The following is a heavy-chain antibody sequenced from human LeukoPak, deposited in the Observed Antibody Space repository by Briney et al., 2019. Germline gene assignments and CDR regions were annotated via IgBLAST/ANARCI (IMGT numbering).Heavy chain of an antibody. CDR1: GFTFSSYW. CDR2: INSDGSST. CDR3: ARADYDSSGYSPDY. D-gene: IGHD3-22*01. Sequence: GGSLRLSCAASGFTFSSYWMHWVRQAPGKGLVWVSRINSDGSSTSYADSVKGRFTISRDNSKNTLYLQMNSLRAEDTAVYYCARADYDSSGYSPDYWGQGTLVTVSS. V-gene: IGHV3-74*01. J-gene: IGHJ4*02.